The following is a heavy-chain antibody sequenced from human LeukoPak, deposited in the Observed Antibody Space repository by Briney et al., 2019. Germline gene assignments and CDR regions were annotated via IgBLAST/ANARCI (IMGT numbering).Heavy chain of an antibody. CDR3: AREGELQNRDFDY. D-gene: IGHD1-7*01. V-gene: IGHV1-69*13. CDR1: GYTLTELS. Sequence: VASVKVSCKVSGYTLTELSMHWVRQAPGQGLEWMGGIIPIFGTANYAQKFQGRVTITADESTSTAYMELSSLRSEDTAVYYCAREGELQNRDFDYWGQGTLVTVSS. J-gene: IGHJ4*02. CDR2: IIPIFGTA.